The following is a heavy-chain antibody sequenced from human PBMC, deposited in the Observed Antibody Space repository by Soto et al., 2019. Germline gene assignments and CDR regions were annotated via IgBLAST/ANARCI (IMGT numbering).Heavy chain of an antibody. Sequence: PGESLKISCKGSGYSFTSYWIGWVRQMPGKGLEWMGIIYPGDSDTRYSPSFQGQVTISXXXXXXTXYXQXXXLKAXDTAMYYCARIHSGYDYWGQGTMVTVSS. D-gene: IGHD5-12*01. J-gene: IGHJ4*02. CDR2: IYPGDSDT. V-gene: IGHV5-51*01. CDR3: ARIHSGYDY. CDR1: GYSFTSYW.